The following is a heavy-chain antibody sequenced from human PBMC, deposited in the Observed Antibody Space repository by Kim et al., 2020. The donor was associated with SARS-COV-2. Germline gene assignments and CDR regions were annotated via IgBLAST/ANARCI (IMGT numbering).Heavy chain of an antibody. Sequence: SIGSTIYYASTVKGRFTNSVDNVKNSLYLQMNSLRAEDTAVYYCARRLDYWGQGTLVTVSS. CDR3: ARRLDY. J-gene: IGHJ4*02. CDR2: SIGSTI. V-gene: IGHV3-11*04.